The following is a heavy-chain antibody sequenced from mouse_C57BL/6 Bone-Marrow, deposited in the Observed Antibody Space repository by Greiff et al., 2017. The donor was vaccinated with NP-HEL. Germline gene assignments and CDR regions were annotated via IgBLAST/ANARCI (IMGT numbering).Heavy chain of an antibody. J-gene: IGHJ2*01. CDR2: ISDGGSYT. CDR1: GFTFSSYA. Sequence: EVQRVESGGGLVKPGGSLKLSCAASGFTFSSYAMSWVRQTPEKRLEWVATISDGGSYTYYPDNVKGRFTISRDNAKNNLYLQMSHLKSEDTAMYYCARTKWDEDYWGQGTTLTVSS. D-gene: IGHD4-1*02. CDR3: ARTKWDEDY. V-gene: IGHV5-4*01.